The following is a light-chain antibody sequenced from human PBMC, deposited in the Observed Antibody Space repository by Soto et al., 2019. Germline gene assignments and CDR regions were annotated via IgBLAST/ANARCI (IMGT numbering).Light chain of an antibody. CDR1: QSVLYTSNNVNY. V-gene: IGKV4-1*01. J-gene: IGKJ4*01. CDR3: QQYISAPLT. Sequence: DIVMTQSPDSLAVSLGERATINCKSSQSVLYTSNNVNYLSWFQQKPGQPPRLLISWASTRESGVPDRFSGSGSGTDVTLTISSLQAEDVAVYYCQQYISAPLTFGGGTKVEIK. CDR2: WAS.